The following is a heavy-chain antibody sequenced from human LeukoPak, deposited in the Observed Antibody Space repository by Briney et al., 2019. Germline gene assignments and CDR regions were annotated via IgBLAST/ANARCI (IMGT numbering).Heavy chain of an antibody. V-gene: IGHV3-66*02. J-gene: IGHJ3*02. Sequence: GGSLRLSCAASGFTVSSHYMSWVRQAPGKGLEWVSVIHSGGSTKHADSAKGRFTISRDNSKNTVYLQMNSMRVKETAVYYCASLAGDIWGQGTMVTVSS. CDR2: IHSGGST. CDR3: ASLAGDI. CDR1: GFTVSSHY.